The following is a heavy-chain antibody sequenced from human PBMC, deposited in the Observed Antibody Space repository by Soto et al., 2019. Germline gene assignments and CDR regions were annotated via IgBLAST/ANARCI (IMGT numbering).Heavy chain of an antibody. Sequence: TLSLPCAVSGGSLSSSAYSWSWIRRPPGKGLEWIGFIYQSGSTYYNPSLKSRVTMSLDRPKNQFSLKLSSVTAADKAVHYCPRELLFYDSDGFSWDDAFDIWGQGTMGTVS. J-gene: IGHJ3*02. CDR2: IYQSGST. CDR3: PRELLFYDSDGFSWDDAFDI. CDR1: GGSLSSSAYS. V-gene: IGHV4-30-2*01. D-gene: IGHD3-22*01.